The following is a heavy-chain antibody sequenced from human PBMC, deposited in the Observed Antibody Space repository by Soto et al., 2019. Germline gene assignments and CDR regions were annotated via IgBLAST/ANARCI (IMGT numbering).Heavy chain of an antibody. V-gene: IGHV1-3*05. CDR3: ARRIVVVTAPAY. CDR2: INAGNGNT. D-gene: IGHD2-21*02. CDR1: GYTFTSYA. J-gene: IGHJ4*02. Sequence: QVQLVQSGAEEKKPGASVKVSCKASGYTFTSYAMHWVRQAPGQRLEWMGWINAGNGNTKYSQRFQGRVTITREASASPVSMDPSRLTSHATAVYDCARRIVVVTAPAYWGQGTLVTVSS.